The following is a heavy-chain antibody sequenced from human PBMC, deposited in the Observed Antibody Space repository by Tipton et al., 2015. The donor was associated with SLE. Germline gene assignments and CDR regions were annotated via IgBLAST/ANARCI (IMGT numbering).Heavy chain of an antibody. CDR2: IYSGGST. D-gene: IGHD3-10*01. CDR1: GFTVSSNY. Sequence: SLRLSCAASGFTVSSNYMSWVRQAPGKGLEWVSVIYSGGSTYYADSVKGRFTISRDNAKNSLYLQMNSLRAEDTAVYYCARDPLYGSGTDAFDIWGQGTMVTVSS. J-gene: IGHJ3*02. CDR3: ARDPLYGSGTDAFDI. V-gene: IGHV3-53*01.